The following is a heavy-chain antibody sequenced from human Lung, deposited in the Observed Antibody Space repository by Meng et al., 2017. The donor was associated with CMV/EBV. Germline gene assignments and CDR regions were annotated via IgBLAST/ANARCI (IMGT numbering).Heavy chain of an antibody. CDR3: ARAGYYYGSGSCDY. CDR2: INPNSGGT. V-gene: IGHV1-2*02. J-gene: IGHJ4*02. CDR1: GYTFTGYY. Sequence: ASXXVSXKASGYTFTGYYMHWVRQAPGQGLEWMGWINPNSGGTNDAQKFQGRVTMTRDTYISTAYMELSRLRSEDTAVYYCARAGYYYGSGSCDYWGQGTLVTVSS. D-gene: IGHD3-10*01.